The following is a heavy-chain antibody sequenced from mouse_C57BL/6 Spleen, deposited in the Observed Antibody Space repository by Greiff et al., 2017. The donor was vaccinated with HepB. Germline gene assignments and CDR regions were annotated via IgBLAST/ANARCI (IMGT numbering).Heavy chain of an antibody. J-gene: IGHJ2*01. Sequence: VKLVESGGGLVKPGGSLKLSCAASGFTFSSYAMSWVRQTPEKRLEWVATISDGGSYTYYPDNVKGRFTISRDNAKNNLYLQMSHLKSEDTAMYYCARDGRGGFDYWGQGTTLTVSS. CDR3: ARDGRGGFDY. V-gene: IGHV5-4*01. CDR1: GFTFSSYA. CDR2: ISDGGSYT. D-gene: IGHD1-1*01.